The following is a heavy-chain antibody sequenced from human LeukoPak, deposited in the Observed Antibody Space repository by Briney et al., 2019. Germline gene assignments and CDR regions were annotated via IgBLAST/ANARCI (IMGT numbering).Heavy chain of an antibody. V-gene: IGHV3-23*01. CDR2: ISGSGGST. Sequence: GGSLRLSCAASGFTFSSYAMSWVRQAPGKGLEWVSAISGSGGSTYYADSVKGRSTISRDNSKTTLYLQMNSLRAEDAAVYYCATNGPGIAVAGYVDYWGQGTLVAVSS. CDR1: GFTFSSYA. CDR3: ATNGPGIAVAGYVDY. J-gene: IGHJ4*02. D-gene: IGHD6-19*01.